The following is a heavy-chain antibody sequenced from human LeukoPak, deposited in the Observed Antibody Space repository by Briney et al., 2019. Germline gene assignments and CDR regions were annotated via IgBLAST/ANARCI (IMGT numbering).Heavy chain of an antibody. CDR2: INTDGSST. J-gene: IGHJ4*02. CDR3: ARDVNLGWLSRYYFDH. V-gene: IGHV3-74*01. Sequence: GGSPRLSCAASGFTFSSYWMHWVRQAPGKGLVWVSRINTDGSSTSYADSVKGRFTISRDNAKNTLYLQMNSLRAEDTAVYYCARDVNLGWLSRYYFDHWGQGTLVTVSS. CDR1: GFTFSSYW. D-gene: IGHD3-3*01.